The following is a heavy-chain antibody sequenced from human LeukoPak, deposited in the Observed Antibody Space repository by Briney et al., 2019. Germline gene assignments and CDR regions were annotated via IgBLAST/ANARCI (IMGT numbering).Heavy chain of an antibody. Sequence: SETLSLTCTVSGGSISSSSYYWGWIRQPPGKGLEWIGSIYYSGSTYYNPSLKSRVTISVDTSKNQFSLKLSSVTAADTAVYYCARGILRYFDWSLGDYYYYMDVWGKGTTVTISS. CDR2: IYYSGST. CDR1: GGSISSSSYY. J-gene: IGHJ6*03. CDR3: ARGILRYFDWSLGDYYYYMDV. V-gene: IGHV4-39*07. D-gene: IGHD3-9*01.